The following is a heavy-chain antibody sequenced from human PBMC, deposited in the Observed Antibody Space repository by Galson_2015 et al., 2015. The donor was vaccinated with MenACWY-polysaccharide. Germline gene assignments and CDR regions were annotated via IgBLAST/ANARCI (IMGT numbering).Heavy chain of an antibody. D-gene: IGHD3-16*01. V-gene: IGHV3-64*01. Sequence: SLRLSCAASGFTFSSYAMHWVRQAPGKGLECVSAISSNGGSTYYANSVKGRFTISRDNSKNTLYLQMGSLRAEDMAVYYCARAVGDYYYGMDVWGQGTTVTVSS. CDR2: ISSNGGST. CDR1: GFTFSSYA. J-gene: IGHJ6*02. CDR3: ARAVGDYYYGMDV.